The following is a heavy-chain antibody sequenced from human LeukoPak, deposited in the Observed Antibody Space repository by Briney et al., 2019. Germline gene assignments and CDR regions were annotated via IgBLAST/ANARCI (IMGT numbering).Heavy chain of an antibody. J-gene: IGHJ4*02. V-gene: IGHV3-33*01. CDR2: VWSDGNNK. CDR1: GFTFSSDG. D-gene: IGHD5-12*01. CDR3: AREFSSGYQDY. Sequence: PGGSLRLSCAASGFTFSSDGMHWVRQAPGKGLGWVAVVWSDGNNKFYGDAAKGRFTISRDNSKSTLYLQMNSLRAEDTAVYYCAREFSSGYQDYWGQGTLVTVSS.